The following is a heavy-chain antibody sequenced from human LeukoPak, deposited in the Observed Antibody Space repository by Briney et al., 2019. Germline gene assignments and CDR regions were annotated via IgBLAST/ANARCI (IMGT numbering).Heavy chain of an antibody. V-gene: IGHV3-74*01. CDR1: GFTFSSYW. J-gene: IGHJ6*04. Sequence: GGSLRLSCAASGFTFSSYWMHWVRQAPGKGLVWVSRINSDGSSTIYADSVKGRFTTSRDNAKNTLYLQMNSLRAEDTAVYYCAREKDTMVRGKYYYGMDVWGKGTTVTVSS. CDR3: AREKDTMVRGKYYYGMDV. CDR2: INSDGSST. D-gene: IGHD3-10*01.